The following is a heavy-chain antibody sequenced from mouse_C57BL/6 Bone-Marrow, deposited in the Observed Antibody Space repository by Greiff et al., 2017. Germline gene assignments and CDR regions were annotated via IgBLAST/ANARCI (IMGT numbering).Heavy chain of an antibody. CDR3: AGFWYYGSSLHWYFDV. J-gene: IGHJ1*03. CDR1: GYTFTGYW. Sequence: QVQLQQSGAELMKPGASVKLSCKATGYTFTGYWIEWVKQRPGHGLEWIGAILPGSGSTIYNEKFKGKDIFTADTSSNTAYMQLSSLTTEDSAIYFCAGFWYYGSSLHWYFDVWGTGTTVTVSS. CDR2: ILPGSGST. V-gene: IGHV1-9*01. D-gene: IGHD1-1*01.